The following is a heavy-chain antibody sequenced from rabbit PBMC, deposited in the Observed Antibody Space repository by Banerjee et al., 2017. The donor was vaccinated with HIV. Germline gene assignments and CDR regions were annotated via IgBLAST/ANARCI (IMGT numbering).Heavy chain of an antibody. CDR1: GLDFSSGYW. Sequence: EESGGGLVQPEGSLTLTCKASGLDFSSGYWICWVRQAPGKGLEWIACIYAGSSGSTYYANWAKGRFTISKTSSTTVTLQMTSLTAADTATYFCARDLAGVIGWNFNLWGQGTSSPS. D-gene: IGHD4-1*01. J-gene: IGHJ4*01. V-gene: IGHV1S45*01. CDR3: ARDLAGVIGWNFNL. CDR2: IYAGSSGST.